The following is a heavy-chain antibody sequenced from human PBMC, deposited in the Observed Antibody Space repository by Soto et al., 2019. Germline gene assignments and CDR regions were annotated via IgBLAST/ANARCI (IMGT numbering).Heavy chain of an antibody. V-gene: IGHV4-38-2*01. J-gene: IGHJ5*02. CDR3: ARGDIAARRGGKAKRWNKLSWFDP. D-gene: IGHD6-6*01. CDR1: GYSISSGYY. CDR2: IYHSGST. Sequence: SETLSLTCAVSGYSISSGYYWGWIRQPPGKGLEWIGSIYHSGSTYYNPSLKSRVTISVDTSKNQFSLKLSSVTAADTAVYYCARGDIAARRGGKAKRWNKLSWFDPWGQGTLVTVSS.